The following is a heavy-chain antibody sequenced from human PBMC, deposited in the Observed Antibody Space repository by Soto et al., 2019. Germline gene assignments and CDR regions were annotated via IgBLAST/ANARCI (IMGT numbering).Heavy chain of an antibody. CDR1: GFAFYYYN. CDR3: TSGHTTTGRVY. CDR2: ISGSGIDI. D-gene: IGHD1-1*01. J-gene: IGHJ4*02. V-gene: IGHV3-21*04. Sequence: GGSLRLSCAASGFAFYYYNMNWVRQAPGRGLEWVSSISGSGIDIHFTDSVKGRFTISRDNAKTSLYLQMNSLRVEDTAVYYCTSGHTTTGRVYWGQGTLVTVSS.